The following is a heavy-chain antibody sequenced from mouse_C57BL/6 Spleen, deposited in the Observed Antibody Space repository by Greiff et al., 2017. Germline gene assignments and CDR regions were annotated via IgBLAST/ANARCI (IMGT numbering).Heavy chain of an antibody. CDR3: ERYNYWVDY. Sequence: EVMLVESGGGLVQPGGSLSLSCAASGFTFTDYYMSWVRQPPGKALEWLGFIRNKANGYTTENSESVKGRFTISRDNSQSILYLQMNALRAEDSATYYCERYNYWVDYWGQGTTLTVSS. V-gene: IGHV7-3*01. CDR2: IRNKANGYTT. CDR1: GFTFTDYY. D-gene: IGHD1-1*01. J-gene: IGHJ2*01.